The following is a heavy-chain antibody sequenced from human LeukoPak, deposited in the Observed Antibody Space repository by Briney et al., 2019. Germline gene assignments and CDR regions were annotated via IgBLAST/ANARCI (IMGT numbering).Heavy chain of an antibody. CDR2: IYPGDSDT. CDR1: GYSFTSYW. Sequence: GESLKISCKGSGYSFTSYWIGWVRQMPGKGLEWMGIIYPGDSDTRYSPSFQGQVTISADKSISTAYLQWSSLKASDTAMYCCARRLGGGNPLAAFDIWGQGTMVTVSS. CDR3: ARRLGGGNPLAAFDI. D-gene: IGHD4-23*01. J-gene: IGHJ3*02. V-gene: IGHV5-51*01.